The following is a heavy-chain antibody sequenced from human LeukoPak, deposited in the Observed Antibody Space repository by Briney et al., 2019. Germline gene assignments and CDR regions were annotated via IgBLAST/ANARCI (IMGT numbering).Heavy chain of an antibody. D-gene: IGHD2-2*01. V-gene: IGHV3-48*01. CDR2: ISSSSGTI. Sequence: GGSLRLSCATSGFTFSSYSMNWVRQAPGKGLEWVSYISSSSGTIYYADSVKGRFTISRDNAKNSLSLQMKNLRAEDTAVYYCAREGHCSTTSCALDAIEIWGQGTLVAVSS. CDR1: GFTFSSYS. J-gene: IGHJ3*02. CDR3: AREGHCSTTSCALDAIEI.